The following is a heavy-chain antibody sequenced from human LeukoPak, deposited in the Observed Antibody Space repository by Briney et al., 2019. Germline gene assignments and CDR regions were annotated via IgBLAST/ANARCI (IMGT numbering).Heavy chain of an antibody. J-gene: IGHJ6*03. CDR1: GGSISSSSYY. D-gene: IGHD6-25*01. CDR2: IYYSGST. V-gene: IGHV4-39*07. CDR3: ARTLLGGYGLYYYYMDV. Sequence: SETLSLTCTVSGGSISSSSYYWGWIRQPPGKGLEWIGSIYYSGSTYYNPSLKSRVTISVDTSKNQFSLKLSSVTAADTAVYYCARTLLGGYGLYYYYMDVWGKGTTVTVSS.